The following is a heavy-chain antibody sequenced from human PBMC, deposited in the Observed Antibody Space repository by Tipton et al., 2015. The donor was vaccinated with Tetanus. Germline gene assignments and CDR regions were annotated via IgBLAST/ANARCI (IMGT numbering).Heavy chain of an antibody. V-gene: IGHV4-39*02. D-gene: IGHD2-8*02. CDR1: GGSISDKKYY. CDR3: AGVTAQRTELYFEH. Sequence: TLSLTCTVSGGSISDKKYYWGWIRQPPGKGLEWIASIYFEGSTYYSPSLKSRLTIDVDTSQNLFSLRLTSVTAADTAVYYCAGVTAQRTELYFEHWGQGTQVTVSS. J-gene: IGHJ1*01. CDR2: IYFEGST.